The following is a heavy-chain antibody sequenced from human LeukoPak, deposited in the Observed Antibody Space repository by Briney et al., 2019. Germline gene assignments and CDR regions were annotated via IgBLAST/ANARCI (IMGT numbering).Heavy chain of an antibody. CDR2: ICDDGSNK. Sequence: SGGSLRLSCAASGFTFSNYCMSWVRQAPGKGLEWVAVICDDGSNKYYADSVKGRFTISRDNSKNTLYLQMNSLRAEDTAVYYCTRDFSDSDTGYYHFYGMDVWGQGTTVTVSS. D-gene: IGHD3-10*01. CDR3: TRDFSDSDTGYYHFYGMDV. CDR1: GFTFSNYC. J-gene: IGHJ6*01. V-gene: IGHV3-33*08.